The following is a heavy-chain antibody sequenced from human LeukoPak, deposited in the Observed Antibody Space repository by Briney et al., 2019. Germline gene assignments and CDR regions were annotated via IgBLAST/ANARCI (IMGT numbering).Heavy chain of an antibody. CDR1: GGSFSGYY. Sequence: PSETLSLTCAVYGGSFSGYYWNWIRQPPGKGLEWIGEINHSGSTNHNPSLKSRVTISVDTSKNQFSLKLNSVTAADTAVYYCARLGQYSSSVVYWGQGTLVTVSS. J-gene: IGHJ4*02. CDR2: INHSGST. V-gene: IGHV4-34*01. D-gene: IGHD6-13*01. CDR3: ARLGQYSSSVVY.